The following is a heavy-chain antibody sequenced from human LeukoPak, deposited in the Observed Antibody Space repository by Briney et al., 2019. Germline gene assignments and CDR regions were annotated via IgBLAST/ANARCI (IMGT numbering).Heavy chain of an antibody. CDR3: ARLVRGARTYYFDY. J-gene: IGHJ4*02. D-gene: IGHD3-10*01. V-gene: IGHV4-59*08. Sequence: PSETLFLTCTVSGGSISSYYWSWIRQPPGKGLEWIGYIYYSGSTNYNPSLKSRVTISVDTSKNQFSLKLSSVTAADTAVYYCARLVRGARTYYFDYWGQGTLVTVSS. CDR2: IYYSGST. CDR1: GGSISSYY.